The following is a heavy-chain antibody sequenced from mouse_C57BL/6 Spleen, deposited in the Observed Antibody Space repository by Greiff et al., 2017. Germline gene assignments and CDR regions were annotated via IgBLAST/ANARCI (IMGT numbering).Heavy chain of an antibody. J-gene: IGHJ1*03. Sequence: EVKLMESEGGLVQPGSSMKLSCTASGFTFSDYYMAWVRQVPEKGLEWVANINYDGSSTYYLDSLKSRFIISRDNAKNILYLQMSSLKSEDTATYYCARDLLDYGSSYWYFDVWGTGTTVTVSS. V-gene: IGHV5-16*01. CDR2: INYDGSST. CDR1: GFTFSDYY. CDR3: ARDLLDYGSSYWYFDV. D-gene: IGHD1-1*01.